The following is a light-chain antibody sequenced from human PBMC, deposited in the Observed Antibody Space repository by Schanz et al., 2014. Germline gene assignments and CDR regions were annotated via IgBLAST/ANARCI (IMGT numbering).Light chain of an antibody. J-gene: IGKJ1*01. CDR1: QSVSSN. CDR3: QQYGNIPWT. V-gene: IGKV3-20*01. Sequence: EIVMTQSPATLSVSPGERATLSCRASQSVSSNLAWYQQKPGQAPRLLIYGASNRATGIPDRFSGSGSGTDFTLTISRLEPEDFAVYYCQQYGNIPWTFGQGTKVEIK. CDR2: GAS.